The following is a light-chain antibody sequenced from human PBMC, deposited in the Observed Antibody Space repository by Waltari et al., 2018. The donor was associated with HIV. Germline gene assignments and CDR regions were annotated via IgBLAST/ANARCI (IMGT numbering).Light chain of an antibody. CDR1: QGIGTS. V-gene: IGKV1-9*01. CDR2: TAS. CDR3: QQVNGYPLT. J-gene: IGKJ4*01. Sequence: DIQLTQSPSFLSASIGDRVTITCRASQGIGTSLAWYQQKPGTAPNLLIYTASSLQRGVPSRFSGSGSGTEFALTITNLQPDDFATYYCQQVNGYPLTFGGGTKVEIK.